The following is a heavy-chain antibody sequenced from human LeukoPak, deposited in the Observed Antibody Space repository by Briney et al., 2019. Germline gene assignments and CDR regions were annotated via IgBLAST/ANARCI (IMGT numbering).Heavy chain of an antibody. J-gene: IGHJ4*02. CDR3: AMRKPYDSSGPFDY. Sequence: AASVKVSCKASGGTFSSYAISWVRQAPGQRLEWMGWINAGNGNTKYSQKFQGRVTITRDTSASTAYMELSSLRSDDTAMYYCAMRKPYDSSGPFDYWGQGTLVTVSS. V-gene: IGHV1-3*01. D-gene: IGHD3-22*01. CDR2: INAGNGNT. CDR1: GGTFSSYA.